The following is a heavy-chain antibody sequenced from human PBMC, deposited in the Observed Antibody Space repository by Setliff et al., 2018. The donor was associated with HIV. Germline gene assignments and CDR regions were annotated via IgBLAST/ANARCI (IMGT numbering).Heavy chain of an antibody. CDR1: GFTFSSYG. Sequence: LRLSCAASGFTFSSYGMTWVRQAPGKGLEWVSYISGSSTTIYYADSVKGRFTISRDNAKNSLFLQMNSLRAEDTAVYYCTADPYYFDYWGQGTLVTVSS. J-gene: IGHJ4*02. V-gene: IGHV3-48*04. CDR3: TADPYYFDY. CDR2: ISGSSTTI. D-gene: IGHD2-2*01.